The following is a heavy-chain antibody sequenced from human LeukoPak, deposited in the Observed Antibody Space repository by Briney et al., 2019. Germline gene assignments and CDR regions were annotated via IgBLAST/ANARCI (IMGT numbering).Heavy chain of an antibody. V-gene: IGHV4-39*01. CDR2: IYHSGST. D-gene: IGHD6-13*01. Sequence: PSETLSLTCTVSGGSISSSPYYWGWIRQPPGKGLEWIGSIYHSGSTFYDPSLKSRVTVSIDTSKNQFSLRLNSMTPADTAVYFCARGPDYSSSYAANWFDPWGQGTLVTVSS. CDR3: ARGPDYSSSYAANWFDP. J-gene: IGHJ5*02. CDR1: GGSISSSPYY.